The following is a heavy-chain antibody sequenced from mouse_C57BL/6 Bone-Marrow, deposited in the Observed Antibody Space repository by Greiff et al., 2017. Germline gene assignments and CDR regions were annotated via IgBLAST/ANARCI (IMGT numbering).Heavy chain of an antibody. V-gene: IGHV1-55*01. CDR1: GYTFTSYW. J-gene: IGHJ1*03. CDR3: ARPYYSNYYDFDV. CDR2: IYPGSGST. D-gene: IGHD2-5*01. Sequence: QVQLQQPGAELVKPGASVKMSCKASGYTFTSYWITWVKQRPGQGLEWIGDIYPGSGSTNYNEKFKSKATLTVDTSASTAYMQLSSLTSEDSAGYYCARPYYSNYYDFDVWGTGTTVTVSS.